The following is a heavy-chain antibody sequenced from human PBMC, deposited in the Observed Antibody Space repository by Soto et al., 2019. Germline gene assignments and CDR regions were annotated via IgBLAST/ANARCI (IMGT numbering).Heavy chain of an antibody. V-gene: IGHV3-30*18. J-gene: IGHJ4*02. CDR2: ISYDGSNK. CDR3: AKEPRIVVVVAEYYFDY. Sequence: PGGSLRLSCAASGFTFSSYGMHWVRQAPGKGLEWVAVISYDGSNKYYADSVKGRFTISRDNSKNTLYLQMNSLRAEDTAVYYCAKEPRIVVVVAEYYFDYWGQGTLVTVSS. D-gene: IGHD2-15*01. CDR1: GFTFSSYG.